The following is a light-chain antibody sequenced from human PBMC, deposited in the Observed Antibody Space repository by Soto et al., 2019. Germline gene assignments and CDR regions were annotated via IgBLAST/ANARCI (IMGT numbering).Light chain of an antibody. CDR3: QSFDSRLSGYV. J-gene: IGLJ1*01. Sequence: QSVLTQPPSGSGAPGQRVTMSCTGSSSNIGACYDVHWYQQLPGTAPKLLIYGNTNRPSGVPDRLSGSKSGTSASLAITGLRPEDEDHYYCQSFDSRLSGYVFATGTKVTVL. CDR2: GNT. CDR1: SSNIGACYD. V-gene: IGLV1-40*01.